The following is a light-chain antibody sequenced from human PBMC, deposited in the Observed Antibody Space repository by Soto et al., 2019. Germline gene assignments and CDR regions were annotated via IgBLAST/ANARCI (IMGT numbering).Light chain of an antibody. CDR3: QQYNSWPLIT. Sequence: EIVMTQPPGTLSVSPGERATLSCRASQTVSRHLAWYQQKPGQAPRLLIFGASTRATGIPDRFSGSGSGTDFTLTISFLQSEDFAVYYCQQYNSWPLITFGPGTRLEIK. CDR1: QTVSRH. CDR2: GAS. J-gene: IGKJ5*01. V-gene: IGKV3-15*01.